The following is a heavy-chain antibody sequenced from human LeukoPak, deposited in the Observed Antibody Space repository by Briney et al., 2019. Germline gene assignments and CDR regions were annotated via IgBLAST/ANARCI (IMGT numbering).Heavy chain of an antibody. Sequence: SETLALTCTVSGGSISSYYWSWIRQPPGKGLEWIGYIYYSGSTNYNPSLKSRVTISVDTSKNQFSLKLSSVTAADTAVYYCTRNVAGNFDYWGQGTLVTVSS. CDR2: IYYSGST. V-gene: IGHV4-59*08. CDR3: TRNVAGNFDY. CDR1: GGSISSYY. J-gene: IGHJ4*02. D-gene: IGHD6-19*01.